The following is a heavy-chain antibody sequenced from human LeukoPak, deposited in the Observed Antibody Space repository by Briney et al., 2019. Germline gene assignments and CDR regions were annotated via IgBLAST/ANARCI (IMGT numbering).Heavy chain of an antibody. Sequence: GASVKVSCKASGFTFATSAVQWVRQARGQRLEWIGCIVVGSGSTNCAQKFQERVTITRDMSTSTAYMELSSLRSEDTAVYYCAATLSVTTGSTYYGMDVWGQGTTVTVSS. J-gene: IGHJ6*02. CDR2: IVVGSGST. D-gene: IGHD4-17*01. CDR3: AATLSVTTGSTYYGMDV. CDR1: GFTFATSA. V-gene: IGHV1-58*01.